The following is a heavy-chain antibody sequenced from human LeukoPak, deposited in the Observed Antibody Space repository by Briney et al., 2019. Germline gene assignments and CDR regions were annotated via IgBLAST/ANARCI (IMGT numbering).Heavy chain of an antibody. D-gene: IGHD4-17*01. V-gene: IGHV3-23*01. J-gene: IGHJ4*02. CDR1: GFTFSTDA. CDR3: ARGRTTVTTNLGY. CDR2: ISGSGGST. Sequence: GGSLRLSCAAAGFTFSTDAMTWVRQAPGKGLQWVSGISGSGGSTYYADSVKGRFTISRDNSKNTLYLQMNSLRAEDTAVYYCARGRTTVTTNLGYWGQGTLVTVSS.